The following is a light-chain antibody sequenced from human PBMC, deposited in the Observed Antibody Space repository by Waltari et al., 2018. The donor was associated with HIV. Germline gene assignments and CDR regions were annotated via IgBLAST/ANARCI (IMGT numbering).Light chain of an antibody. CDR2: GAS. CDR1: QTIRSNY. V-gene: IGKV3-20*01. CDR3: QQYVRSPRT. Sequence: EIVLTQSPGTLSLSPGERATLSCRASQTIRSNYIAWYQHKFGQAPRLRISGASSRATGIPDRFSGSGSGTNFTLTISRLEPGDFGVYYCQQYVRSPRTFGRGTKVEI. J-gene: IGKJ1*01.